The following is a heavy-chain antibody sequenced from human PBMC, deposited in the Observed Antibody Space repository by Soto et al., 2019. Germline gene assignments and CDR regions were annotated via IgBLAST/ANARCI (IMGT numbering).Heavy chain of an antibody. V-gene: IGHV3-48*02. CDR1: EFTFSTYS. CDR3: ARDGGKWALDY. CDR2: ISSSSRTI. Sequence: EVQLVESGGGLVQPGGSLRLSCAASEFTFSTYSMNWVRQAPGKGLEWVSYISSSSRTISYADSVKGRFTISRSNANNSLHLQMNSLRDEDTAVYYCARDGGKWALDYWGQGSLVTVSS. J-gene: IGHJ4*02. D-gene: IGHD1-26*01.